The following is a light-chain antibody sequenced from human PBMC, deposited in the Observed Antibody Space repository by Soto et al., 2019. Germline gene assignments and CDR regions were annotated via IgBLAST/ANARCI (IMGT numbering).Light chain of an antibody. J-gene: IGKJ4*01. CDR3: QQRSNWPRLT. V-gene: IGKV3-11*01. Sequence: EIVLTQSPATLSLSPGERATLSCRASLSVSSYLACYQQKPGQPPRLLIYDASNKATGIPARFSGSGSGTDFTLTISSLEPEDFAVYYCQQRSNWPRLTFGGGTKVEIK. CDR2: DAS. CDR1: LSVSSY.